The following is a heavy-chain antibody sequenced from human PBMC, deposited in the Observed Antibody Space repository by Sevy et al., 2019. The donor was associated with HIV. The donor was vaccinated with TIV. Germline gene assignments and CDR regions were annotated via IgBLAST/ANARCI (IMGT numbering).Heavy chain of an antibody. CDR2: RCFGCGGI. Sequence: GGSLRLSCATSGCKFSQYSMSWVRQGPGTGLGWVSTRCFGCGGINYSDSLKGRFTISRDDSKDTVYLQMKSLRVEDTAVYYCARAGCIKPHDYWGQGTLVTVSS. J-gene: IGHJ4*02. CDR3: ARAGCIKPHDY. V-gene: IGHV3-23*01. CDR1: GCKFSQYS. D-gene: IGHD3-10*01.